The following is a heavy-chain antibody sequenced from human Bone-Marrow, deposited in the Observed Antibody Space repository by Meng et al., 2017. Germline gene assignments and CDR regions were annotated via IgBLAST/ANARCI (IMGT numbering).Heavy chain of an antibody. CDR2: INHSGST. Sequence: SETLSLTCAVYGGSFSGYYWSWIRQPPGKGLEWIGEINHSGSTNYNPSLKSRVTISVDTSKNQFSLKLSSVTAADTAVYYCAREHWGFGELPPYFDYWGQGTLVTVYS. CDR1: GGSFSGYY. D-gene: IGHD3-10*01. V-gene: IGHV4-34*01. CDR3: AREHWGFGELPPYFDY. J-gene: IGHJ4*02.